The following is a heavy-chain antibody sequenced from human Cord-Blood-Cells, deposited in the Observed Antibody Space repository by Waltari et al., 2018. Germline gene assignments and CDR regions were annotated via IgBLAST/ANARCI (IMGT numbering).Heavy chain of an antibody. J-gene: IGHJ4*02. CDR2: INHSGST. V-gene: IGHV4-34*01. Sequence: QVQLQQWGAGLLKPSETLSLTCAVYGGSFSGYYWSWIRHPPGKGLEWIGEINHSGSTNYNPSLKSRVTISVDTSKNQFSLKLSSVTAADTAVYYCARVRKDYYDSSGYYTFWGQGTLVTVSS. CDR3: ARVRKDYYDSSGYYTF. D-gene: IGHD3-22*01. CDR1: GGSFSGYY.